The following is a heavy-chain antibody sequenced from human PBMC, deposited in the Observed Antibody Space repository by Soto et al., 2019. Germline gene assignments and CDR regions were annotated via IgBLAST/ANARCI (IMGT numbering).Heavy chain of an antibody. J-gene: IGHJ4*02. D-gene: IGHD6-19*01. CDR1: GYTFTSYG. Sequence: GASVKVSCKASGYTFTSYGISWVRQAPGQGLEWMGWISAYNGNTNYAQKLQGRVTMTTDTSTSTAYMELRSLRSDDTAVYYCASSYAGIAVAGTLFDYWGQGTLVTVSS. V-gene: IGHV1-18*01. CDR2: ISAYNGNT. CDR3: ASSYAGIAVAGTLFDY.